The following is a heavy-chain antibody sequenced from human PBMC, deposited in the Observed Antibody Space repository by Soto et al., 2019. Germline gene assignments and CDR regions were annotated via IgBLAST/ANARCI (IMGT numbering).Heavy chain of an antibody. J-gene: IGHJ4*02. D-gene: IGHD1-26*01. Sequence: GGSLRLSCAASGFTFSSYAMSWVRQAPGKGLEWVSAISGSGGSTYYADSVKGRFTISRDNSKNTLYLQMNSLRAEDTAVYYCAKDGPSPDSGSYYWRRFDYWGQGTLVTVSS. CDR3: AKDGPSPDSGSYYWRRFDY. CDR2: ISGSGGST. CDR1: GFTFSSYA. V-gene: IGHV3-23*01.